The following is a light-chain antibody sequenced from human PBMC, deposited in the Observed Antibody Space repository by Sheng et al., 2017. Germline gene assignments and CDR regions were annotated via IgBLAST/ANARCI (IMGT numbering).Light chain of an antibody. J-gene: IGLJ2*01. V-gene: IGLV3-21*02. CDR2: DDK. CDR1: EIKSKS. CDR3: QVWDPDSDHVV. Sequence: SYVVTQPPSVSVAPGQTAKITCGGDEIKSKSVHWYQQKAGQAPVLVICDDKDRPSGIPDRFSGSNSGNRAALTIRRVEAGDEADYFCQVWDPDSDHVVFGGGTKLTVL.